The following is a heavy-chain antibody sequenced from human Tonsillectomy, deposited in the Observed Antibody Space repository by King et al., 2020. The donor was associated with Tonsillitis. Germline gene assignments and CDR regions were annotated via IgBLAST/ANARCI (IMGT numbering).Heavy chain of an antibody. Sequence: QLVQSGAEVKKPGASVKVSCKTSGYTFTDHQMNWVRQAPGQGLEWMGWISPNSGDTNYAQRFQGRVTLTRDTSISTAYMELSRLTSDDTAVYYCARDVAGPFDHWGQRTLVTVSS. CDR2: ISPNSGDT. J-gene: IGHJ4*02. CDR1: GYTFTDHQ. D-gene: IGHD6-19*01. V-gene: IGHV1-2*02. CDR3: ARDVAGPFDH.